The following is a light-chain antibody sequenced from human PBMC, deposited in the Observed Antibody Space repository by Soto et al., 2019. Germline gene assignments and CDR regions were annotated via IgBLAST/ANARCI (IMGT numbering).Light chain of an antibody. Sequence: QSVLTQPASVYGSPGQSITIFCTGTSSDVGGYEFVSWYQQHPDNAPKLIIYDVSDRPSGESSRFSGSKSANTASLTISGLQAEDEADYYCSSYTSSGTYVFGTGTKVTVL. V-gene: IGLV2-14*01. CDR1: SSDVGGYEF. CDR2: DVS. CDR3: SSYTSSGTYV. J-gene: IGLJ1*01.